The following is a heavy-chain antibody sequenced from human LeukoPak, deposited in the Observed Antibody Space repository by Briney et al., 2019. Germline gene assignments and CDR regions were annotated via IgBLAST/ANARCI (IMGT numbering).Heavy chain of an antibody. Sequence: GGSLRLSCAASGFTFSSYSMNWVRQAPGKGLEWVSSISSSSSYIYYADSVKGRFTISRDNAKNSLYLQMNSLRAEDTAVYYCARDLWLEVGYFDYWGQGTLVTVSS. V-gene: IGHV3-21*01. CDR2: ISSSSSYI. CDR1: GFTFSSYS. CDR3: ARDLWLEVGYFDY. D-gene: IGHD6-19*01. J-gene: IGHJ4*02.